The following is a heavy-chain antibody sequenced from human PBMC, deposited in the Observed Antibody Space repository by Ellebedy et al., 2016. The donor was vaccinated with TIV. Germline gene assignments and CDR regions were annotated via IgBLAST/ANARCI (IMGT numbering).Heavy chain of an antibody. CDR2: MSYDGRYR. CDR3: SKDLHGSGKYPSIN. V-gene: IGHV3-30*18. D-gene: IGHD3-10*01. J-gene: IGHJ1*01. CDR1: GFTFRNFG. Sequence: PGGSLRLSCAASGFTFRNFGMHWVRQAPGKGLEWVAAMSYDGRYRYNSDSVKGRVTITRDNAKNTWFLEIDSLRVEDTAVYFCSKDLHGSGKYPSINWGQGTLVTVSS.